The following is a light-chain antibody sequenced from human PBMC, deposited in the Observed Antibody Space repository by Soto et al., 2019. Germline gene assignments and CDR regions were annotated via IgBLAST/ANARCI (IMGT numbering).Light chain of an antibody. CDR3: LLYCDDTWV. CDR2: STN. Sequence: QAVVTQEPSXXXXXXXXXXLTCASSTGAVTSDYYANWFQQKPGQVPTTLIYSTNNRHSWTPARFSGSLLGGKAALTLSGVQPDDEADYYCLLYCDDTWVFGGGTKVTVL. J-gene: IGLJ3*02. CDR1: TGAVTSDYY. V-gene: IGLV7-43*01.